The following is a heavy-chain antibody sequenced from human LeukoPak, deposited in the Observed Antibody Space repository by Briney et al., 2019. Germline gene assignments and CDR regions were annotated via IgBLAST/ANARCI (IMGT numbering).Heavy chain of an antibody. CDR2: VNEDGSEE. V-gene: IGHV3-7*04. J-gene: IGHJ4*02. Sequence: PAGSLRLSCAASGFTLSGYYMTWVRQAPGKRLGWVANVNEDGSEEHYVDSVKGRFTISRDNAKNSLVLQMNSLRDEGAAVYYCARGGRSPDYWGQGTLVIVSS. CDR1: GFTLSGYY. CDR3: ARGGRSPDY.